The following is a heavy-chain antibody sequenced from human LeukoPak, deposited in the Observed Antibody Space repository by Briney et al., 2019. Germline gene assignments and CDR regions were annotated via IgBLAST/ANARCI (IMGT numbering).Heavy chain of an antibody. V-gene: IGHV3-64*01. CDR3: ARESRGEAGTWDY. J-gene: IGHJ4*02. D-gene: IGHD1-1*01. CDR2: ISSNGGST. CDR1: GFTFSDYA. Sequence: PGGSLRLSCAASGFTFSDYAMHWVRQAPGKGLEYVSAISSNGGSTYYANSVKGRFTISRDSSKNTLYLQMGSLRAEDMAVYYCARESRGEAGTWDYWGQGTLVTVSS.